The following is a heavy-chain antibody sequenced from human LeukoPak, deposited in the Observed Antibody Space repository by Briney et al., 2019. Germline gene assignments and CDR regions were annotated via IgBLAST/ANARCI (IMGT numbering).Heavy chain of an antibody. Sequence: GGSLRLSCAASGSTFSDYYMSWIRQAPGKGLEWLSYISGSSSYTSYADSVKGRFTISRDNVRNSLYLEMNSLRAEDTAVYYCASSIRGWGQGTLVTVSS. CDR1: GSTFSDYY. J-gene: IGHJ4*02. CDR3: ASSIRG. V-gene: IGHV3-11*06. CDR2: ISGSSSYT. D-gene: IGHD3-3*01.